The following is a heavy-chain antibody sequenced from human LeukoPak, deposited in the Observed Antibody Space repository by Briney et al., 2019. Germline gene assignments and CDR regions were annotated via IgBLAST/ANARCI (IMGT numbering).Heavy chain of an antibody. CDR3: ASTPTYYYDSSGYYYPLYYGMDV. CDR1: GGSISSYY. Sequence: SETLSLTCTVSGGSISSYYRSWIRQPPGKGLEWIGYIYYSGSTNYNPSLKSRVTISVDTSKNQFSLKLSSVTAADTAVYYCASTPTYYYDSSGYYYPLYYGMDVWGQGTTVTVSS. D-gene: IGHD3-22*01. J-gene: IGHJ6*02. V-gene: IGHV4-59*08. CDR2: IYYSGST.